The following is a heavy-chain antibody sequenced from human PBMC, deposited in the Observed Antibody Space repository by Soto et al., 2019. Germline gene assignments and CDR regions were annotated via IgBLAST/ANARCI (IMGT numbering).Heavy chain of an antibody. CDR2: IIPIFTTT. CDR3: ARDVYDGGTFREDVFDF. Sequence: QVHLVQSGAEVKKPGSSVKVSCKAPGYTFSSHAINWVRQAPGQGLEWMGQIIPIFTTTNYAQKFQGRVNKTHDGSTITAHTELSGVNNDDTDVYYCARDVYDGGTFREDVFDFWGQGTLVTVSS. D-gene: IGHD3-10*01. CDR1: GYTFSSHA. V-gene: IGHV1-69*05. J-gene: IGHJ3*01.